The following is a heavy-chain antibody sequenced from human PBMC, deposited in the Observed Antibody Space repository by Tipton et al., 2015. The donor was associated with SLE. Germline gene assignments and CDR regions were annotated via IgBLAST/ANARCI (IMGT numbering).Heavy chain of an antibody. J-gene: IGHJ6*02. V-gene: IGHV4-59*11. D-gene: IGHD2-2*01. CDR1: GGSISSHY. CDR3: ARGSCSSTSCDRYGMDV. Sequence: TLSLTCTVSGGSISSHYWSWIRQPPGKGLEWIGYIYYSGSTSYNPSLKSRVTISVDTSKNQFSLKLSSVTAADTAVYYCARGSCSSTSCDRYGMDVWGQGTTVTVSS. CDR2: IYYSGST.